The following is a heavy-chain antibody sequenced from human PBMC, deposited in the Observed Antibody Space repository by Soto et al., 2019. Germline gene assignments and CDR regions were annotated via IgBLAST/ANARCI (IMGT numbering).Heavy chain of an antibody. J-gene: IGHJ4*02. D-gene: IGHD2-21*02. V-gene: IGHV4-31*03. CDR3: ARGRYCGGDCYFDY. CDR2: IYYSGST. Sequence: SETLSLTCTVSGGSISSGGYYWSWIRQHPGKGLEWIGYIYYSGSTYYNPSLKSRVTISVDTSKNQFSLKLSSVTAADTAVYYCARGRYCGGDCYFDYWGQGTLVTVSS. CDR1: GGSISSGGYY.